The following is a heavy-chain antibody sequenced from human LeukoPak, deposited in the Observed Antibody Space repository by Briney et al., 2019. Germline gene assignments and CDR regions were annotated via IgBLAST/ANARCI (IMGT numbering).Heavy chain of an antibody. Sequence: KTGGSLRLSCAASGFIFSNYWMYWVRQAPGRGLVRVSHINSDGSSTTYADSVKGRFTVSRDNAKNMLYLEMNSLSAEDTAVYYCARVGPNCGGDCYPYAFDVWGQGTVVTVSS. CDR3: ARVGPNCGGDCYPYAFDV. CDR1: GFIFSNYW. V-gene: IGHV3-74*01. CDR2: INSDGSST. J-gene: IGHJ3*01. D-gene: IGHD2-21*02.